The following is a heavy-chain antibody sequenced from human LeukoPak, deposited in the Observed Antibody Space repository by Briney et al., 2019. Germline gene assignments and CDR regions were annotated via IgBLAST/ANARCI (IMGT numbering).Heavy chain of an antibody. CDR1: GYTFTSYG. Sequence: GASVKVSCKASGYTFTSYGISWVRQATGQGLEWMGWMNPNSGHTGYAQKFQGRVTMTRNTSISTAYMELSSLRSEDTAVYYCARDNGGTAMAYYSYFYMDVWGKGTTVTISS. CDR2: MNPNSGHT. D-gene: IGHD5-18*01. J-gene: IGHJ6*03. V-gene: IGHV1-8*02. CDR3: ARDNGGTAMAYYSYFYMDV.